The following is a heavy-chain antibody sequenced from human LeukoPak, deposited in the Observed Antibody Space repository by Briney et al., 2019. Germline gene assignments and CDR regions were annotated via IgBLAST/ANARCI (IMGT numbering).Heavy chain of an antibody. D-gene: IGHD1-26*01. CDR1: GGTFSSYA. Sequence: SVKVSCKASGGTFSSYAISWVRQAPGQGLEWMGGIIPISGTANYAQKFQGRVTITADESTSTAYMELSSLRSEDTAVYYCASSGSPNVGGYWGQGTLVTVSS. CDR2: IIPISGTA. J-gene: IGHJ4*02. V-gene: IGHV1-69*13. CDR3: ASSGSPNVGGY.